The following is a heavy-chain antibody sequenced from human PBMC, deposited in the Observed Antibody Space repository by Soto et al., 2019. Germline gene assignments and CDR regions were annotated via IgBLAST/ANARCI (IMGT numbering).Heavy chain of an antibody. J-gene: IGHJ4*02. Sequence: KTSETLSLTCTVSGGSISSHYWSWIRQPPGKGLEWIGYIYSSGSTTYNPSLKSRVTISVDTSKNQFSLKLTSLTAADTAVYYCATARRNYYDSSGYSCPFDYWGQGTLVTVSS. D-gene: IGHD3-22*01. CDR1: GGSISSHY. CDR3: ATARRNYYDSSGYSCPFDY. V-gene: IGHV4-59*11. CDR2: IYSSGST.